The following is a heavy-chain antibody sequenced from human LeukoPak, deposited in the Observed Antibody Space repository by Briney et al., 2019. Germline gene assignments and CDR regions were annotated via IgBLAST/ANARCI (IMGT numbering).Heavy chain of an antibody. V-gene: IGHV3-20*04. CDR1: GFIFDDYG. CDR2: INWNGSIT. Sequence: GSLRLSCAASGFIFDDYGMSWVRQAPGKGLEWVSGINWNGSITGYADSVKGRFTISRDNSKNTLYLQMNSLRAEDTAVYYCARGGSYLSAFDIWGQGTMVTVSS. J-gene: IGHJ3*02. D-gene: IGHD1-26*01. CDR3: ARGGSYLSAFDI.